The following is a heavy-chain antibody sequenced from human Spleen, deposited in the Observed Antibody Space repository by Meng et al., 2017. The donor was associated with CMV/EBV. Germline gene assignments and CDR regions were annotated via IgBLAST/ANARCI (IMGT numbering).Heavy chain of an antibody. CDR3: ARNTGPTLDWSLAFDY. CDR2: ITSTGGTR. J-gene: IGHJ4*02. CDR1: GFAFSSYE. Sequence: GESLKISCAASGFAFSSYEMNWVRQAPGKGLEWPSYITSTGGTRHYADSVKGRFTIPRDNAKNSLYLQMNSLRAEDTALYYCARNTGPTLDWSLAFDYWGQGTLVTVSS. D-gene: IGHD2-8*02. V-gene: IGHV3-48*03.